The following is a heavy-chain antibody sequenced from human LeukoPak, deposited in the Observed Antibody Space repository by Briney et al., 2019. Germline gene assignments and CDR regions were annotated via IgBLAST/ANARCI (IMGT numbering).Heavy chain of an antibody. J-gene: IGHJ4*02. CDR1: GFTFSSYG. D-gene: IGHD6-19*01. V-gene: IGHV3-30*18. CDR2: ISYGRSNK. Sequence: PGGSLRLSCAASGFTFSSYGMHWVRQAPGKGLEWVAVISYGRSNKYYADSVKGRFTISRDNSKNTLYLQMNSLRAEDTAVYYCAKEGGSGWALDYWGQGTLVTVSS. CDR3: AKEGGSGWALDY.